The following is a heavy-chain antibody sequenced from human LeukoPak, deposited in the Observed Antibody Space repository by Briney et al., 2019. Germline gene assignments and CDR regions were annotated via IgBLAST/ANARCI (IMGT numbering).Heavy chain of an antibody. CDR2: INHSGST. CDR1: GGSFSGYY. J-gene: IGHJ6*03. CDR3: ARREGMVRGVIIAPYYYYYMDV. Sequence: SETLSLTCAVYGGSFSGYYWSWIRQPPGKGLEWIGEINHSGSTNYNPSLKSRVTISVDTSKNQFSLKLSSVTAADTAVYYCARREGMVRGVIIAPYYYYYMDVWGKGTTVTISS. V-gene: IGHV4-34*01. D-gene: IGHD3-10*01.